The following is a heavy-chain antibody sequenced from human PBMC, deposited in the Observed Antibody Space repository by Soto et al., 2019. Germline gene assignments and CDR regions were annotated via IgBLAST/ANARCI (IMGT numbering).Heavy chain of an antibody. CDR1: GGTFSSYA. D-gene: IGHD2-2*01. V-gene: IGHV1-69*13. Sequence: SVKVSCKASGGTFSSYAISWVRQAPGQGLEWMGGIIPIFGTANYAQKFQGRVTITADESTSTAYMELSSLRSEDTAAYYCARGGWYQLLYLDYWGQGTLVTVSS. CDR3: ARGGWYQLLYLDY. J-gene: IGHJ4*02. CDR2: IIPIFGTA.